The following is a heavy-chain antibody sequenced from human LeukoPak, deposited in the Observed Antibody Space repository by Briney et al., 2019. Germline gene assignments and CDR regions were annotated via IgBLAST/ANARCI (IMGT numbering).Heavy chain of an antibody. D-gene: IGHD2-2*01. J-gene: IGHJ5*02. CDR3: GAIVVARGWFDP. CDR1: GGTFSSYA. V-gene: IGHV1-69*13. CDR2: IIPIFGTA. Sequence: SVKVSCKASGGTFSSYAISWVRQAPGQGLEWMGGIIPIFGTANYAQKFQGRVTITADESTSTAYMELSSLRSEDTAVYYCGAIVVARGWFDPWGQGTLVTVCS.